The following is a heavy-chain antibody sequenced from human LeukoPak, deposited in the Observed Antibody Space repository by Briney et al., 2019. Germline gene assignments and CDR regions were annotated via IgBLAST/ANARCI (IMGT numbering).Heavy chain of an antibody. CDR2: ISSSGTTI. D-gene: IGHD3-16*01. J-gene: IGHJ4*02. CDR1: GFTFSTYE. CDR3: ARSYASSGLDH. V-gene: IGHV3-48*03. Sequence: GGSLRLSCAASGFTFSTYEMTWVRQAPGKGLEWVSYISSSGTTISYADSVKGRFTTSRDNAKNSLYLQMNSLRVEDTAVYYCARSYASSGLDHWGQGTLVTVSS.